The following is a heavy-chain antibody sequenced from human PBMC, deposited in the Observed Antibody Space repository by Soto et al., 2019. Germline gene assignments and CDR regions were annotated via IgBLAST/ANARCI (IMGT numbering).Heavy chain of an antibody. J-gene: IGHJ4*02. CDR3: ARHRIQIYYYDSSGSYYFDY. Sequence: QLQLQESGPGLVNPSEALSLTCTVSGGSISSSSYYWGWIRQPPGKGLQWIGSIYYSGSTYYNPSLKSRVTIYVDTSKDKSSLKLSSVTAADTAVYYCARHRIQIYYYDSSGSYYFDYWGQGTLVTVSS. D-gene: IGHD3-22*01. CDR1: GGSISSSSYY. CDR2: IYYSGST. V-gene: IGHV4-39*01.